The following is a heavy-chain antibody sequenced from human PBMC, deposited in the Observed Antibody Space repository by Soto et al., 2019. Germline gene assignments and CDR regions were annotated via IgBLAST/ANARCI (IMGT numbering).Heavy chain of an antibody. J-gene: IGHJ5*02. CDR2: ISGSGGST. Sequence: PGGPLRLSCAASGFTFGSYAMSWVRQEPGKGLEWVSAISGSGGSTYYADSVKGRFTISRDNSKNTLYLQMNSLRAEDTAVYYCAKSPYSSGWYYWFDPWGQGTLVT. CDR1: GFTFGSYA. D-gene: IGHD6-19*01. CDR3: AKSPYSSGWYYWFDP. V-gene: IGHV3-23*01.